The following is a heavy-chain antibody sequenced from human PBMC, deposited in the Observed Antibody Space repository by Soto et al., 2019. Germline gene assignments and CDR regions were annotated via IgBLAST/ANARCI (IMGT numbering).Heavy chain of an antibody. CDR3: ARIYSGSRLDY. CDR2: INPSSGST. V-gene: IGHV1-46*02. Sequence: QVQLVQSGAEVKKPGASVKVACKASGYTFNSYNMQWVRQAPGQGLEWMGVINPSSGSTNYAQKFQGRVIMTRDTSTSTDYMELSTLRSDDTAVYYCARIYSGSRLDYWGQGTLVTVSS. J-gene: IGHJ4*02. D-gene: IGHD1-26*01. CDR1: GYTFNSYN.